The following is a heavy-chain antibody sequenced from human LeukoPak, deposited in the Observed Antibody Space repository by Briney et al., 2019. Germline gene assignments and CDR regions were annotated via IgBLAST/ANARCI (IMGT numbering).Heavy chain of an antibody. J-gene: IGHJ4*02. V-gene: IGHV3-21*06. CDR3: ARGRRGSYYFDY. D-gene: IGHD1-26*01. Sequence: GGSLRLSCAASGFTFSSYSMNWVRQAPGKGLEGVSSISSSSSYIYYADSAKGRFTISRDNAKNSLYLQMNSLRAEYTAVYYCARGRRGSYYFDYWGQGTLVTVSS. CDR1: GFTFSSYS. CDR2: ISSSSSYI.